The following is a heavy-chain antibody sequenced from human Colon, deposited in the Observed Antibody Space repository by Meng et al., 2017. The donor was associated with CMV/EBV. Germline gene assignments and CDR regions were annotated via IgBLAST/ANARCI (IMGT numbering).Heavy chain of an antibody. V-gene: IGHV3-53*01. Sequence: HLGQSVGGLIQPGGSLRLFCTASGFTVSSHYMSWVRQAPGKGLEWVSVIYSGGNTYYADSVKGRFTISGDNAENTLYLQMDSLRVDDTAVYYCAAQRRAGFDSWGQGTLVTVSS. D-gene: IGHD5-24*01. CDR1: GFTVSSHY. CDR2: IYSGGNT. J-gene: IGHJ5*01. CDR3: AAQRRAGFDS.